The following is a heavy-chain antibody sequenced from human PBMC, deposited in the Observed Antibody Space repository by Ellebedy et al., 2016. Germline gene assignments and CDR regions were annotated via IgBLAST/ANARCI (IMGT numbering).Heavy chain of an antibody. D-gene: IGHD3-22*01. CDR3: ARDMGIVVVEDAYFDY. J-gene: IGHJ4*02. Sequence: SETLSLTCTVSGGSISSYYWSWIRQPPGKGLEWIGYIYYSGSTNYNPSLKSRVTISVDTSKNQFSLKLSSVTAADTAMYYCARDMGIVVVEDAYFDYWGQGTLVTVSS. CDR2: IYYSGST. V-gene: IGHV4-59*01. CDR1: GGSISSYY.